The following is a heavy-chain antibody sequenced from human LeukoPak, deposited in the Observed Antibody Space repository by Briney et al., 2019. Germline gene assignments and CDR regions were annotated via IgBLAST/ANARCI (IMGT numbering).Heavy chain of an antibody. D-gene: IGHD3/OR15-3a*01. J-gene: IGHJ3*01. CDR2: ISPSGDIT. Sequence: PGGSLRLSCAASGFTFSSYWMHWVRQAPGKGLVWVSGISPSGDITYYADSVMGRFTISRDNRKSAVSLQMNSLRAEDTALYYCVRDLDWGAFDVWGQGTMVTVSS. CDR3: VRDLDWGAFDV. V-gene: IGHV3-74*01. CDR1: GFTFSSYW.